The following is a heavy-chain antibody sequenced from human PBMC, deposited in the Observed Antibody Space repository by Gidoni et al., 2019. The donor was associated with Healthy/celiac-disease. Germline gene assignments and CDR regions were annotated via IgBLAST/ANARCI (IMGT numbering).Heavy chain of an antibody. CDR2: ISGSGGST. D-gene: IGHD5-12*01. Sequence: EVQLLESGGGLVQPGGSLRLSCAASGFTFSSSAMSWVRQAPGKGLEWVSAISGSGGSTYYADSVKSRFTISRDNSKNTLYLQMNSLRAEDTAVYYCAKDSGIVATFPYDGMDVWGQGTTVTVSS. J-gene: IGHJ6*02. CDR3: AKDSGIVATFPYDGMDV. V-gene: IGHV3-23*01. CDR1: GFTFSSSA.